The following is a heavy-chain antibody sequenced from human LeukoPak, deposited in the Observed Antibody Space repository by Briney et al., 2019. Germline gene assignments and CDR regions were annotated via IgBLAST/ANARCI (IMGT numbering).Heavy chain of an antibody. CDR3: ARDDCRGTCYPGGY. Sequence: ASVKVSCKASGYTFTKYVVHWVRQAPGQRPEWMGWINACNGDTKYSQNFQDRVTITRDTSANTAYMELSSLTSEDTALYYCARDDCRGTCYPGGYWGQGTLVTVSS. CDR1: GYTFTKYV. CDR2: INACNGDT. J-gene: IGHJ4*02. D-gene: IGHD2-21*02. V-gene: IGHV1-3*01.